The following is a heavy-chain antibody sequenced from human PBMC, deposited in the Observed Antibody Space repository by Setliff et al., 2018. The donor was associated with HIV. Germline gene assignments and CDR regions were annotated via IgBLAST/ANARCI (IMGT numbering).Heavy chain of an antibody. CDR2: IIPIFGTA. D-gene: IGHD3-3*02. CDR1: GGNFNNYA. Sequence: SVKVSCKASGGNFNNYALSWVRQAPGQGLEWMGGIIPIFGTANYAQKFQGRVTITADESTSTVYMELRSLRSDDTAVYSCARDAWVEFLEWTFYGMDVWGQGTTVTVSS. V-gene: IGHV1-69*13. J-gene: IGHJ6*02. CDR3: ARDAWVEFLEWTFYGMDV.